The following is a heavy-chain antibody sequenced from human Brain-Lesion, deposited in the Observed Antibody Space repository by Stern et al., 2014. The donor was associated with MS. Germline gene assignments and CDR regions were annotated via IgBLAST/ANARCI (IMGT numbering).Heavy chain of an antibody. CDR2: IYWDNDK. V-gene: IGHV2-5*02. CDR3: ANRRPHYASWDNGDFDY. CDR1: GFSLRTDGVG. J-gene: IGHJ4*02. D-gene: IGHD3-3*01. Sequence: ESGPALVTPTQTLTLTCTFSGFSLRTDGVGVGWVRQPPGQALESLALIYWDNDKRYSPSLRSRLTITKDTSRNQVVLTMTNMDPVDTATYYCANRRPHYASWDNGDFDYWGQGALVTVSS.